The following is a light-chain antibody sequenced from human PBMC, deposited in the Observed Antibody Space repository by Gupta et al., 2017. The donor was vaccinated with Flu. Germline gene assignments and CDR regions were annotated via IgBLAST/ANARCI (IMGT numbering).Light chain of an antibody. J-gene: IGLJ2*01. CDR3: SSYTNTNNMVV. Sequence: SALPQPASVSGSPGQSITIPCTGSRGDLGGYNYFSWYQQHPGKAPKRIIFEVSNRHSGVSTRFSGSKSGTTASLTISGLQAEDEADYYCSSYTNTNNMVVFGGGTKLTVL. V-gene: IGLV2-14*01. CDR1: RGDLGGYNY. CDR2: EVS.